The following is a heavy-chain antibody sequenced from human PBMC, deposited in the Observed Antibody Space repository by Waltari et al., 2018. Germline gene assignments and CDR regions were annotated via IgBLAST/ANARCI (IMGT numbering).Heavy chain of an antibody. D-gene: IGHD3-22*01. CDR1: GFTFSSYG. V-gene: IGHV3-33*01. J-gene: IGHJ3*02. Sequence: QVQLVESGGGVVQPGRSLRLSCAASGFTFSSYGMHWVRQAPGKGREWVAVIWYDGSNKYYADSVKGRFTISRDNSKNTLYLQMNSLRAEDTAVYYCARDGTRGYYDSSGSDAFDIWGQGTMVTVSS. CDR2: IWYDGSNK. CDR3: ARDGTRGYYDSSGSDAFDI.